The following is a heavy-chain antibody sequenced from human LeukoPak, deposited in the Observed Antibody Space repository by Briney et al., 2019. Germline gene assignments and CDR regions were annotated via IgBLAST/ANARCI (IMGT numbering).Heavy chain of an antibody. CDR1: GGSISSGDYY. CDR2: IYYSGST. J-gene: IGHJ4*02. Sequence: SETLSLTCTVSGGSISSGDYYWSWIRQPPGKGLEWIGYIYYSGSTYYNPSLKSRVTISVDASKNQFSLKLSSVTAADTAVYYCARVHSSSWYYFDYWGQGTLVTVSS. CDR3: ARVHSSSWYYFDY. D-gene: IGHD6-13*01. V-gene: IGHV4-30-4*08.